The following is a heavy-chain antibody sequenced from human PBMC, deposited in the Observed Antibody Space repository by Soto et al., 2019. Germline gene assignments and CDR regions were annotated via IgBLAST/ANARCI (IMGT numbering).Heavy chain of an antibody. V-gene: IGHV4-30-2*01. CDR1: GGSLSGATYS. CDR2: IFPSGTT. Sequence: SETLSLTCGVSGGSLSGATYSWNWIRQTPGKGLEWIGYIFPSGTTYYNPSLRSRVTISIDVSKNQFSLSLRSLTAADTAVYYCERGPRGYVYYHGMDVWGQGTTVTVSS. J-gene: IGHJ6*02. D-gene: IGHD3-10*01. CDR3: ERGPRGYVYYHGMDV.